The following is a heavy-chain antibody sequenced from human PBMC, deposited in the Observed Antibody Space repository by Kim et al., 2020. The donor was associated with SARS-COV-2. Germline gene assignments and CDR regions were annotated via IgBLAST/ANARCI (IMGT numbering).Heavy chain of an antibody. D-gene: IGHD4-17*01. CDR3: ARDDYGDCLLDY. Sequence: NYAQKLQGRVTMTTDTSTSTAYMELRSLRSDDTAVYYCARDDYGDCLLDYWGQGTLVTVSS. J-gene: IGHJ4*02. V-gene: IGHV1-18*01.